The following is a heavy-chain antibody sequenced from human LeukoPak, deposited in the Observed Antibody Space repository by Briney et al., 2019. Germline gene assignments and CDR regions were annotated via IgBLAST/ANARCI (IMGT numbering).Heavy chain of an antibody. CDR2: INPNSGGT. J-gene: IGHJ3*02. D-gene: IGHD2-2*01. CDR3: ARDLVVVVPAAPPDAFDI. CDR1: GYTFTGYY. V-gene: IGHV1-2*02. Sequence: ASLKGSSKASGYTFTGYYMHWVRQAPGQGLECMGWINPNSGGTNYAQKFQGRVTMTRDTSISTAYMELSRLRSDDTAVYYCARDLVVVVPAAPPDAFDIWGQGTMVTVSS.